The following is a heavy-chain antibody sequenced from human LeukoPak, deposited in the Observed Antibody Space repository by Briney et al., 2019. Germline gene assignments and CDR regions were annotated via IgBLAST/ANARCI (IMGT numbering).Heavy chain of an antibody. CDR3: TRLLPSSHHFFDS. CDR1: GFTVSSDY. V-gene: IGHV3-53*01. J-gene: IGHJ4*02. Sequence: PGGSLRLSCAASGFTVSSDYVSWVRQAPGKGLEWVSVIYGGGSTYYADSVRGRFTISRDNSENTLYLQMDSLRAEDTAVYYCTRLLPSSHHFFDSRGQGTLVTVSS. D-gene: IGHD6-6*01. CDR2: IYGGGST.